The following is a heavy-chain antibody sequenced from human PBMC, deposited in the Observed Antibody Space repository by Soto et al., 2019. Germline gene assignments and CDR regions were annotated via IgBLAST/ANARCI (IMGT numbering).Heavy chain of an antibody. CDR1: GFTFSSYG. CDR2: IWYDGSNK. D-gene: IGHD2-15*01. J-gene: IGHJ3*02. Sequence: AGGSLRLSCAASGFTFSSYGMHWVRQAPGKGLEWVAVIWYDGSNKYYADSVKGRFTISRDNSKNTLYLQMNSLRAEDTAVYYCARDIPNGSGGSCYSSDAFDIWGQGTMVTVSS. V-gene: IGHV3-33*01. CDR3: ARDIPNGSGGSCYSSDAFDI.